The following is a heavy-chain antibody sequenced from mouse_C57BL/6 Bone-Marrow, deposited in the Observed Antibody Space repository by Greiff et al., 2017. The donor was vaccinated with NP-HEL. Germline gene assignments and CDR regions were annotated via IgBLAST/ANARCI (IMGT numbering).Heavy chain of an antibody. Sequence: VQLKESGPELVKPGASVKISCKASGYSFTSYYIHWVKQRPGQGLEWIGWIYPGSGNTKYNEKFKGKATLTADTSSSTAYMQLSSLTSEDSAVYYCAREGDYYGSREVYAMDYWGQGTSVTVSS. CDR3: AREGDYYGSREVYAMDY. CDR1: GYSFTSYY. CDR2: IYPGSGNT. J-gene: IGHJ4*01. D-gene: IGHD1-1*01. V-gene: IGHV1-66*01.